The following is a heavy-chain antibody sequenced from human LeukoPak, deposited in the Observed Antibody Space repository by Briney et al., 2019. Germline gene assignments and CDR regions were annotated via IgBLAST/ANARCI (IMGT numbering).Heavy chain of an antibody. D-gene: IGHD6-19*01. CDR2: IYYSGST. CDR3: ARTASSGWRFFDY. CDR1: GGSFSGYY. V-gene: IGHV4-59*08. J-gene: IGHJ4*02. Sequence: SETLSLTCAVYGGSFSGYYWSWIRQPPGKGLEWIGYIYYSGSTNYNPSLKSRVTISVDTSKNQFSLKLSSVTAADTAVYYCARTASSGWRFFDYWGQGTLVTVSS.